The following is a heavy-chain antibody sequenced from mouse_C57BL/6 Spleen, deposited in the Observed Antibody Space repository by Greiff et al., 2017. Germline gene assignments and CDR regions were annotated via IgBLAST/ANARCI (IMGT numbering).Heavy chain of an antibody. CDR2: IYPGDGDT. J-gene: IGHJ1*03. CDR3: ARRANWDRYFDV. D-gene: IGHD4-1*01. Sequence: VQLQQSGAELVKPGASVKISCKASGYAFSSYWMNWVKQRPGKGLEWIGQIYPGDGDTNYNGKFKGKATLTADKSSSTAYMQLSSLTSEDSAVYFCARRANWDRYFDVWGTGTTGTVAS. V-gene: IGHV1-80*01. CDR1: GYAFSSYW.